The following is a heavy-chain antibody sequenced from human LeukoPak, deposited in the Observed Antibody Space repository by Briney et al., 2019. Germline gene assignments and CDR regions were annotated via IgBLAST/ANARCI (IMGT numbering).Heavy chain of an antibody. D-gene: IGHD4-23*01. CDR2: IIPIFGTA. J-gene: IGHJ5*02. Sequence: SVKVSCKASGGTFSSYAISWVRQAPGRGLEWMGRIIPIFGTANYAQKFQGRVTITTDESTSTAYMELSSLRSEDTAVYYCASTRLDSMVVTQGNWFDPWGQGTLVTVSS. CDR3: ASTRLDSMVVTQGNWFDP. V-gene: IGHV1-69*05. CDR1: GGTFSSYA.